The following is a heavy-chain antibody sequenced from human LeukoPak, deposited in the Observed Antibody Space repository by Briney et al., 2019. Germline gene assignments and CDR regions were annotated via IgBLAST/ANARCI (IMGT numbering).Heavy chain of an antibody. D-gene: IGHD6-6*01. CDR3: ARVYSSSSKTHYYYYMDV. V-gene: IGHV3-7*01. CDR1: GFTFSTYW. J-gene: IGHJ6*03. CDR2: IKTDGSEK. Sequence: GGSLRLSCAVSGFTFSTYWMSWVRQAPGKGLEWVANIKTDGSEKYYVDSVKGRFTISRDNAKNSLYLQMNSLRAEDTAVYYCARVYSSSSKTHYYYYMDVWGKGTTVTVSS.